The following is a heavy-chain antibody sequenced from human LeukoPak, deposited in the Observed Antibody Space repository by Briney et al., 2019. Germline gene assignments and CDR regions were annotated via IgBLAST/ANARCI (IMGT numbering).Heavy chain of an antibody. J-gene: IGHJ3*02. Sequence: GESLKISCKASGFSFTTHWIGWVRQMPGKGLEWMGIIYPRDSDTRYSPSFQGQITISADKSISTAYLQWSSLKASDTAMYYCARQAYANNLDAFDIWGQGTMVTVSS. CDR1: GFSFTTHW. V-gene: IGHV5-51*01. CDR3: ARQAYANNLDAFDI. CDR2: IYPRDSDT. D-gene: IGHD2-8*01.